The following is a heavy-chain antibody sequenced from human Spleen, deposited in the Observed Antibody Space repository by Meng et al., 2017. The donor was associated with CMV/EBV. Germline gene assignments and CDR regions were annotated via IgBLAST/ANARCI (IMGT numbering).Heavy chain of an antibody. CDR3: ARVADTGCFDF. CDR2: IYRSGIT. J-gene: IGHJ4*02. V-gene: IGHV4-30-4*08. CDR1: GASISSGDYH. D-gene: IGHD3-10*01. Sequence: SETLSLTCTVSGASISSGDYHWTWIRQPPGKGLGWIGYIYRSGITYYNPSLKSRLTMSVDTSKNQFSLRLKSVTATDTAVYYCARVADTGCFDFWGQGTLVTVSS.